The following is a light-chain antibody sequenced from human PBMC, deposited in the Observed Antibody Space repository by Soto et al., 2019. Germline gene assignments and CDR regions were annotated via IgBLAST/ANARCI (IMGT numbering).Light chain of an antibody. V-gene: IGKV3-20*01. J-gene: IGKJ4*01. CDR1: QSINNNY. Sequence: EVVFTHSPGTVSLSPGERATLSCRASQSINNNYLAWYQHKPGQAPRLLIYGASSRATGIPDRFSGSGSGTDFTLTISRLEPEDFAVYYCQQYGNSPPVTFGGGTKV. CDR2: GAS. CDR3: QQYGNSPPVT.